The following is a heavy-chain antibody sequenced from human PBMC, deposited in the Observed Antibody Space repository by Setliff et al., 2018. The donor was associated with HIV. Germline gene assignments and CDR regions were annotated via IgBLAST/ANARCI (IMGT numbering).Heavy chain of an antibody. D-gene: IGHD3-3*01. CDR3: ARLSKYYDFWTPDS. Sequence: PGESPKISCKASGYIFTNYWVGWVRQMPANGLEWMGLIWPDDSDTIYSPSFQGQVTMSADKSISTAYLQWSSLRAPDTAMYYCARLSKYYDFWTPDSWGQGTLVTVS. CDR1: GYIFTNYW. V-gene: IGHV5-51*01. CDR2: IWPDDSDT. J-gene: IGHJ4*02.